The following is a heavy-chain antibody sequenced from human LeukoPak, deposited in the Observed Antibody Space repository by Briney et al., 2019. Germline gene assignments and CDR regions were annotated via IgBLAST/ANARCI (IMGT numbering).Heavy chain of an antibody. J-gene: IGHJ5*02. D-gene: IGHD2-2*01. V-gene: IGHV4-59*01. CDR2: IYYSGST. Sequence: SETLSLTCTVSGGSISSYYWSWIRQPPAKGLEWVGYIYYSGSTNYNPSPKSRVTISVDTSKNQFSLKLRSVAAADTGVYYCARELGYCSSTSCNKWFDPWGQGTLVTVPS. CDR1: GGSISSYY. CDR3: ARELGYCSSTSCNKWFDP.